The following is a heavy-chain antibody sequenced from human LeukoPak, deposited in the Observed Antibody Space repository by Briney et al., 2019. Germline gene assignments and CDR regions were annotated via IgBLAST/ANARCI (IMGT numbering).Heavy chain of an antibody. Sequence: GGSLRLSCAASGFTFSCYAMSWVRQAPGKRLEWVSAISGSGGSTYYADSVKGRFTISRDNSKNTLYLQMNSLRAEDTAVYYCAKDSTTVVKFLFDPWGQGTLVTVSS. CDR1: GFTFSCYA. CDR2: ISGSGGST. CDR3: AKDSTTVVKFLFDP. J-gene: IGHJ5*02. D-gene: IGHD4-23*01. V-gene: IGHV3-23*01.